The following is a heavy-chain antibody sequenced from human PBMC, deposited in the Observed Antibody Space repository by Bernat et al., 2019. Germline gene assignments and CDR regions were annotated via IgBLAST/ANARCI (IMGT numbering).Heavy chain of an antibody. CDR1: GFTFSSYW. CDR3: ARDIGSYGY. Sequence: ASGFTFSSYWMYWVRQSPGKGLVWVSRINSDGSITNYADSVKGRFTIYRDNARSTLFLQMNSLRVEDTAVYYCARDIGSYGYWGQG. D-gene: IGHD5-18*01. CDR2: INSDGSIT. J-gene: IGHJ4*02. V-gene: IGHV3-74*01.